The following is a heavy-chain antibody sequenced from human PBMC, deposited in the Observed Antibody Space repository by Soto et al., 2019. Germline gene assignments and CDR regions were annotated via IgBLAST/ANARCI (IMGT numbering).Heavy chain of an antibody. J-gene: IGHJ3*02. Sequence: QVQLVQSGAEVKPPGASVKVSCRTSGYTFSAFALHWVRQAPGQGLEWMGWVNAANGVTKFSQKVQGRVTIARDTAATTAYMELSSLRSEATAVYFSATINSGAYRYAGFDMWGQGTTVTVAS. CDR2: VNAANGVT. V-gene: IGHV1-3*01. D-gene: IGHD1-26*01. CDR3: ATINSGAYRYAGFDM. CDR1: GYTFSAFA.